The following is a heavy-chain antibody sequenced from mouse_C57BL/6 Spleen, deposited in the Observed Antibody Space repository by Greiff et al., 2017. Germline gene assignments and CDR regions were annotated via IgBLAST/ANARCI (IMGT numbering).Heavy chain of an antibody. D-gene: IGHD2-4*01. V-gene: IGHV2-6*01. CDR2: IWGVGST. Sequence: QVQLKESGPGLVAPSQSLSITCTVSGFSLTSYGVDWVRQSPGKGLEWLGVIWGVGSTNYTSALKARLSISKDNSKSQVVLKMNSLLTDDTAMYYCASEGGDYGGFAYWGQGTLVTVSA. J-gene: IGHJ3*01. CDR3: ASEGGDYGGFAY. CDR1: GFSLTSYG.